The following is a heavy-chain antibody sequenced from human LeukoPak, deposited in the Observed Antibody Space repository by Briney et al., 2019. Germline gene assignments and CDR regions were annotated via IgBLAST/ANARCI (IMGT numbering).Heavy chain of an antibody. CDR2: INHSGST. Sequence: SETLSLTCAVYGGSFSGYYWSWIRQPPGKGLEWIGEINHSGSTNYNPSLKSRVTIPVDTSKNQFSLKLSSVTAADTAVYYCARGDFWSPFDAFDIWGQGTMVTVSS. CDR1: GGSFSGYY. V-gene: IGHV4-34*01. J-gene: IGHJ3*02. CDR3: ARGDFWSPFDAFDI. D-gene: IGHD3-3*01.